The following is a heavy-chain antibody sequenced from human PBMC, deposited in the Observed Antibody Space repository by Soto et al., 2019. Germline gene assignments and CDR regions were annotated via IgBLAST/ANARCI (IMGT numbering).Heavy chain of an antibody. D-gene: IGHD1-26*01. CDR1: GFTFSSYE. J-gene: IGHJ4*02. Sequence: GSLRLSCAASGFTFSSYEMNWVRQAPGKGLEWVSYLDSRAGTIHYADSVKGRFTISRDNARNSLYLQMNSLRVEDTAVYYCTRGRGLSGSYYAFDYWGQGSLVTVSS. CDR3: TRGRGLSGSYYAFDY. V-gene: IGHV3-48*03. CDR2: LDSRAGTI.